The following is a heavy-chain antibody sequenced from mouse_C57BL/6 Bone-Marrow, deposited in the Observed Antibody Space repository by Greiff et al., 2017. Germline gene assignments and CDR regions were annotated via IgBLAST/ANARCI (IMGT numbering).Heavy chain of an antibody. CDR1: GYTFTDYE. D-gene: IGHD2-1*01. CDR2: IDPETGGT. V-gene: IGHV1-15*01. J-gene: IGHJ2*01. Sequence: QVQLQQSGAELVRPGASVTLSCKASGYTFTDYEMHWVKQTPVHGLEWIGAIDPETGGTAYNQKFKGKAILTADNASSTAYMELRSLTSEDSAVYYFTRIGIYYNFDYWGQGTTLTVSS. CDR3: TRIGIYYNFDY.